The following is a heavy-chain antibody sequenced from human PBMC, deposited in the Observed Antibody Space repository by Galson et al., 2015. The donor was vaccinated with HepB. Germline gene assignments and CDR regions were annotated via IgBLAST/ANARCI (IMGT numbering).Heavy chain of an antibody. CDR2: IYYSGST. V-gene: IGHV4-39*01. CDR1: GGSISSSSYY. D-gene: IGHD7-27*01. Sequence: ETLSLTCTVSGGSISSSSYYWGWIRQPPGKGLEWIGSIYYSGSTYYNPSLKSRVPISVDTSKNQFSLTLSSVTAADTAVYYCARPGVLGDAFDIWGQGTMVTVSS. CDR3: ARPGVLGDAFDI. J-gene: IGHJ3*02.